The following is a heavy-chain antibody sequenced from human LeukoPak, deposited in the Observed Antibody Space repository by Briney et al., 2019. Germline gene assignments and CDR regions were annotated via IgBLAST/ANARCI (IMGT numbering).Heavy chain of an antibody. J-gene: IGHJ6*02. CDR3: ARALGITIFGMDV. D-gene: IGHD3-9*01. V-gene: IGHV3-23*01. CDR2: LRGDGET. Sequence: GGSLRLSCAASGFSFTNYAMSWVRQAPARGPEWVSSLRGDGETFYADSVKGRFTLSRDDSRNTVYLQLNNLRVEDTAIYYCARALGITIFGMDVWGQGTTVTVSS. CDR1: GFSFTNYA.